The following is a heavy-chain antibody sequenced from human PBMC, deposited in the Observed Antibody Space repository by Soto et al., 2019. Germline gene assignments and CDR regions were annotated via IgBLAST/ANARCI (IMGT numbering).Heavy chain of an antibody. CDR2: ISGSGGST. CDR3: AKAPSLAGYYYYMDV. D-gene: IGHD3-16*01. V-gene: IGHV3-23*01. J-gene: IGHJ6*03. CDR1: GFTFSSYA. Sequence: GGSLRLSCAASGFTFSSYAMSWVRQAPGKGLEWVSAISGSGGSTYYADSVKGRFTISRDNSKNTLYLQMNSLRAEDTAVYYCAKAPSLAGYYYYMDVWGKGTTVTVSS.